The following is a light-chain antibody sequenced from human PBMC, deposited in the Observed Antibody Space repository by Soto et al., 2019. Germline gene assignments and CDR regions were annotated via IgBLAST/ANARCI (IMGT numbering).Light chain of an antibody. CDR1: SSNIGKYY. CDR2: DDN. Sequence: QSVLTQPPSVSAAPGQKVTISCSGSSSNIGKYYVSWYQQLPGTAPKLLIFDDNKRPSGIPDRFSGSKSGTSATLDITGLQTGDEADYYCGTWDSSLSAVLFGGGTKLTVL. J-gene: IGLJ2*01. V-gene: IGLV1-51*01. CDR3: GTWDSSLSAVL.